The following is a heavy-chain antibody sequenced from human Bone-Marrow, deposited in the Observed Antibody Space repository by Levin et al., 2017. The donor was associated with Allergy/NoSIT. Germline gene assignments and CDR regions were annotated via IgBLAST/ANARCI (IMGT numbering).Heavy chain of an antibody. CDR1: GFTFSDYY. Sequence: PGGSLRLSCAASGFTFSDYYMSWIRQAPGKGLEWVSYISSSSSYTNYADSVKGRFTISRDNAKNSLYLQMNSLRAEDTAVYYCARSSWRVRFLEWLIQGPKIYYYYYMDVWGKGTTVTVSS. CDR3: ARSSWRVRFLEWLIQGPKIYYYYYMDV. J-gene: IGHJ6*03. D-gene: IGHD3-3*01. CDR2: ISSSSSYT. V-gene: IGHV3-11*06.